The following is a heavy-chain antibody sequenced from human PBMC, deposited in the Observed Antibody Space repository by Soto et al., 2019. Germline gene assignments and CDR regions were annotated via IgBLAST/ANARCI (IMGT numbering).Heavy chain of an antibody. CDR1: GGTFSSYT. CDR3: ARDRGTGYSSGWYDY. V-gene: IGHV1-69*04. D-gene: IGHD6-19*01. Sequence: SVKVSCKASGGTFSSYTISWVRQAPGQGLEWMGRIIPILGIANYAQKFQGRVTITADKSTSTAYMELSSLRSEDTTMYYCARDRGTGYSSGWYDYWGQGTLVTVSS. J-gene: IGHJ4*02. CDR2: IIPILGIA.